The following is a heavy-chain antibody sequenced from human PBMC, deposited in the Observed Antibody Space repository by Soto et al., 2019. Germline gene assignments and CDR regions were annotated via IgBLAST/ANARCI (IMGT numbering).Heavy chain of an antibody. D-gene: IGHD3-10*01. V-gene: IGHV1-18*01. Sequence: QVQLVQSGAEVKKPGASVKVSCKASGYTFTNYGISWVRQAPGQGLEWMGWISAYNGNTKYAQKRQGRVTMTTDTSTSTAYMELRSLRSDDTAAYYCARGVGSGSYYNQYNWFDPWGQGTLVTVSS. J-gene: IGHJ5*02. CDR3: ARGVGSGSYYNQYNWFDP. CDR2: ISAYNGNT. CDR1: GYTFTNYG.